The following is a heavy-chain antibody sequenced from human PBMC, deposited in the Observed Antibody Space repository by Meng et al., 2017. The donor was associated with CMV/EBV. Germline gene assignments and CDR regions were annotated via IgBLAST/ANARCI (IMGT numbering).Heavy chain of an antibody. CDR2: ISAHKGKT. CDR3: GRSRGGLKFAVVPTAIIDV. V-gene: IGHV1-18*01. D-gene: IGHD1-1*01. Sequence: ASVKVSCKAPGYNFHQYVIMWVRQAPGQGLEWMGWISAHKGKTNYAQNLQGRVTMTTDTSKTTAFMELRSLRPDDTAVYFCGRSRGGLKFAVVPTAIIDVWGQGTTVTVSS. CDR1: GYNFHQYV. J-gene: IGHJ6*02.